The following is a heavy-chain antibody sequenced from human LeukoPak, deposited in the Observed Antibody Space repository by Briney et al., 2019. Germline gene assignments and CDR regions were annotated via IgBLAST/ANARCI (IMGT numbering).Heavy chain of an antibody. J-gene: IGHJ6*02. CDR1: GFTFSSHW. CDR2: ISGSSSTT. Sequence: GGSLRLSCAASGFTFSSHWMHWVRHAPGKGLVWVSAISGSSSTTFYADSVKGRLTISRDNSMDTLFLQMNSLRAEDTAVYYCAKGMEWVVVPAALDVWGQGTTVTVSS. D-gene: IGHD2-2*01. CDR3: AKGMEWVVVPAALDV. V-gene: IGHV3-23*01.